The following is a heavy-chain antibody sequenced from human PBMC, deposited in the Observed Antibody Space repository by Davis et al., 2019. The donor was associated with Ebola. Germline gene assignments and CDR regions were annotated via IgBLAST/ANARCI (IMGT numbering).Heavy chain of an antibody. Sequence: ASVKVSCKASGYTFTGYYMHWVRQAPGQGLEWMGWINPNSGGTNYAQKFQGRVTMTRDTSISTAYMELSRLRSDDTAVYYCARGAYYDFWSGYYGDYWGQGTLVTVSS. V-gene: IGHV1-2*02. CDR2: INPNSGGT. CDR1: GYTFTGYY. J-gene: IGHJ4*02. D-gene: IGHD3-3*01. CDR3: ARGAYYDFWSGYYGDY.